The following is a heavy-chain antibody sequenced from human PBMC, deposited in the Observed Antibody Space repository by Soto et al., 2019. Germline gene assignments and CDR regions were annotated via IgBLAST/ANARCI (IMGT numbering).Heavy chain of an antibody. D-gene: IGHD3-22*01. CDR2: IYHSGRT. CDR3: ARTYYYDSGGYYLFDD. V-gene: IGHV4-38-2*01. CDR1: GYSISRGYS. J-gene: IGHJ4*02. Sequence: PSATLSLNCAVSGYSISRGYSWGWIRQPPGKGLEWSWSIYHSGRTYYNPSLKSRVTISVDTSKNQFSLKLSSVTAADTAMYYCARTYYYDSGGYYLFDDWGQGTLVTVSS.